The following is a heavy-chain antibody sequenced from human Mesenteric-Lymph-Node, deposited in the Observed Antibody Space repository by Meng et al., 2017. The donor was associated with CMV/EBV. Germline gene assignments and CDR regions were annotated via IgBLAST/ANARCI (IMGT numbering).Heavy chain of an antibody. CDR1: GFTFSSYG. V-gene: IGHV3-30*02. J-gene: IGHJ4*02. CDR3: ATPARPITIFGVVIQSPLDY. CDR2: IWYDGSNK. D-gene: IGHD3-3*01. Sequence: GESLKISCAASGFTFSSYGMHWVRQAPGKGLEWVAVIWYDGSNKYYADSVKGRFTISRDNSKNTLYLQMNSLRAEDTAVYYCATPARPITIFGVVIQSPLDYWGQGTLVTVSS.